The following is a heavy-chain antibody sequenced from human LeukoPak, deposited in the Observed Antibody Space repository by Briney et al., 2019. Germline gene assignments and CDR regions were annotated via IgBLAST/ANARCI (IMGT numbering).Heavy chain of an antibody. CDR1: GFTSIAYA. Sequence: GGSLRLSCVGSGFTSIAYALTWARQAPGKGLEWVSGISGGGVTTYYADSVKGRFTISRDNSKNTLYLQMNSLRAEDTAVYYCAKGNGFDIWGRGTMVTVSS. V-gene: IGHV3-23*01. J-gene: IGHJ3*02. CDR3: AKGNGFDI. CDR2: ISGGGVTT.